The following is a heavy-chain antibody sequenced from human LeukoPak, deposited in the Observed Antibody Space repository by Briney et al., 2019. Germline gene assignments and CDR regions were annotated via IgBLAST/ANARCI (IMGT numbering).Heavy chain of an antibody. D-gene: IGHD6-13*01. CDR2: ISWNSGSI. J-gene: IGHJ4*02. V-gene: IGHV3-9*03. CDR3: AKAGGIAAAGAFDY. Sequence: GGCLRLSCAASGFTFDDYAMHWVRQAPGKGLEWVSGISWNSGSIGYVDSVKGRFTISRDNAKNSLYLQMNSLRAEDMALYYCAKAGGIAAAGAFDYWGQGTLVTVSS. CDR1: GFTFDDYA.